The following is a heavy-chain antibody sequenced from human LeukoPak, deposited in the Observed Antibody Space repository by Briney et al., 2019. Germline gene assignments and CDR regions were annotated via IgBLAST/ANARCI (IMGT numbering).Heavy chain of an antibody. J-gene: IGHJ4*02. CDR1: GGSISSSSYY. CDR3: ARHGRSSGSYHDY. Sequence: PSETLSLTCTVSGGSISSSSYYWGWIRQPPGKGLEWTGSIYYSGSTYYNPSLKSRVTISVDTSKNQFSLKLSSVTAADTAVYYCARHGRSSGSYHDYWGQGTLVTVSS. D-gene: IGHD1-26*01. CDR2: IYYSGST. V-gene: IGHV4-39*01.